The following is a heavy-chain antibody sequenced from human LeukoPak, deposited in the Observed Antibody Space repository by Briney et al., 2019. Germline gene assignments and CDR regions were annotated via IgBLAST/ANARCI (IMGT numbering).Heavy chain of an antibody. J-gene: IGHJ4*02. CDR2: MSYDGSNK. V-gene: IGHV3-30-3*01. D-gene: IGHD3-22*01. Sequence: PGGSLRLSCVVSGFTVTGYSMHWVRQAPGKGLEWVAVMSYDGSNKYHADYVKGRFTITSDNSKNTLYLQMNSLRAEDTAVYYCAKVGYYYDSSGYLFDYWGQGTLVTVSS. CDR1: GFTVTGYS. CDR3: AKVGYYYDSSGYLFDY.